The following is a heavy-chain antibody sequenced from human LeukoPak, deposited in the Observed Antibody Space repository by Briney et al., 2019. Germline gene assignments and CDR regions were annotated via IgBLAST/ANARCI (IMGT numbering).Heavy chain of an antibody. CDR1: GFTFKNYG. J-gene: IGHJ4*02. D-gene: IGHD5-12*01. V-gene: IGHV1-18*04. Sequence: GASVKVSCKASGFTFKNYGFSWVRQAPGQGLQWMGWISADNGNTKYAQNLQGRVIMTTDRSTGTAYVELRSLRSEDTAVYYCARERRGYSAYDGEGFDYWGQGTLVTVPS. CDR2: ISADNGNT. CDR3: ARERRGYSAYDGEGFDY.